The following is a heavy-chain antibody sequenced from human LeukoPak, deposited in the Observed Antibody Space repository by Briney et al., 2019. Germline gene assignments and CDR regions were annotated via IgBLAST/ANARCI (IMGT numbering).Heavy chain of an antibody. D-gene: IGHD3-3*01. V-gene: IGHV1-18*01. Sequence: ASVKVSCKASGYTFTSYGISWVRQAPGQGLEWMGWISAYNGNTNYAQKLQGRVTMTTDTSTSTAYMELRSLRSDDTAVYYCAAREWLRSDWYFDLWGRGTLVTVSS. CDR2: ISAYNGNT. J-gene: IGHJ2*01. CDR1: GYTFTSYG. CDR3: AAREWLRSDWYFDL.